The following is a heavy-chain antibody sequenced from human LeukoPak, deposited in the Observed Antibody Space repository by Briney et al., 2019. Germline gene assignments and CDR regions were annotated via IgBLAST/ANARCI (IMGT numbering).Heavy chain of an antibody. J-gene: IGHJ3*02. CDR2: IHYSGIT. CDR3: ASARRGSGLEGAFDI. CDR1: AGSIRSSH. D-gene: IGHD3-10*01. V-gene: IGHV4-59*01. Sequence: SETLSLTCTVSAGSIRSSHWSWIRQPPGKGLEWIGYIHYSGITNYNPSLKSRVAISVDTSKNQFSLNLSSVTSADTAVYYCASARRGSGLEGAFDIWGQGTMVTVSS.